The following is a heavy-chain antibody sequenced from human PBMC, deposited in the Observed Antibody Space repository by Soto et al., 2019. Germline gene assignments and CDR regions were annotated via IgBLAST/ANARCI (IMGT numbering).Heavy chain of an antibody. CDR2: ISDSSGTI. D-gene: IGHD3-16*01. CDR1: GFTFTRHS. V-gene: IGHV3-48*04. Sequence: PGGSLRLSCAASGFTFTRHSMNWVRQAAGKGLEWISYISDSSGTIYYADSVKGRFTISRDNAKNSLYLQMNSLRAEDTAVYYCASLGRHGWGQGTTVTVSS. J-gene: IGHJ6*02. CDR3: ASLGRHG.